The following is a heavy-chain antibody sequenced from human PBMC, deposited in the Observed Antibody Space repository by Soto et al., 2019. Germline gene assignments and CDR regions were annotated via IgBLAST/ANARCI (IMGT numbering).Heavy chain of an antibody. J-gene: IGHJ4*01. V-gene: IGHV1-3*01. Sequence: ASVKVSCKASGYTFITYAMHWVRQAPGQRPEWMGWINAGNGNTKYSQKFQGRVTITRDTSASTAYMELSSLRSEDTAVYYCARDMGYCSGTNCYNPLVDYWGQ. CDR2: INAGNGNT. CDR3: ARDMGYCSGTNCYNPLVDY. CDR1: GYTFITYA. D-gene: IGHD2-2*02.